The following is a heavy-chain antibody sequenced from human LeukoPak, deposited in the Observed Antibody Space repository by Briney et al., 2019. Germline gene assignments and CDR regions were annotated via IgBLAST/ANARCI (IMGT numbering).Heavy chain of an antibody. J-gene: IGHJ4*02. CDR3: ARAPKYFSGSYPRLTH. CDR1: GFTFTSYG. Sequence: GGSLRLSCAASGFTFTSYGIYWVRQAPGKGLEWVAVISNDGSDEYYAQSVKGRFTISRDNSKNTLSLQMNSLRTQDTAVYYCARAPKYFSGSYPRLTHWGQGILVTVSS. CDR2: ISNDGSDE. D-gene: IGHD1-26*01. V-gene: IGHV3-30-3*01.